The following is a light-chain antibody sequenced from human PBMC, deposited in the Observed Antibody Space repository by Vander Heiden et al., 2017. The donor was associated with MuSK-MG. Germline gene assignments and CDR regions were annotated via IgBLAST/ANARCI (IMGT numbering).Light chain of an antibody. CDR2: QDS. CDR3: QAWNSSTVV. V-gene: IGLV3-1*01. Sequence: SYELTQPPSVSVSPGQPASITCSGDKLGDKYACWYQQKPGQSPVLVIYQDSKRPSGIPERFSGSNSGTTATLTIRGTQAMDEADYYCQAWNSSTVVFGGGTKLTVL. J-gene: IGLJ2*01. CDR1: KLGDKY.